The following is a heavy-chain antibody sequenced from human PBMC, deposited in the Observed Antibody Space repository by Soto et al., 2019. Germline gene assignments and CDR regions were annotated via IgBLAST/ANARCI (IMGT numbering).Heavy chain of an antibody. CDR3: AHNYGSGSYYHVFDY. D-gene: IGHD3-10*01. J-gene: IGHJ4*02. V-gene: IGHV2-5*01. CDR1: GFSLSTGGVG. CDR2: IYWNDDK. Sequence: SGPTLVNPTQTLTLTCTFSGFSLSTGGVGVGWIRQPPGKALEWLALIYWNDDKRYSPSLKSRLTITKDTSKNQVVLTMTNMDPVDTATYYCAHNYGSGSYYHVFDYWGQGTLVTVSS.